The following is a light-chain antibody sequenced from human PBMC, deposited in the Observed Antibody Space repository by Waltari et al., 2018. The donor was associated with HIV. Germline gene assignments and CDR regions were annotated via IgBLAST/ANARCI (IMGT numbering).Light chain of an antibody. CDR3: SSYAGSNTVV. CDR1: SSAVGAYNY. CDR2: EVN. V-gene: IGLV2-8*01. Sequence: QSALTQPPSASGSPGQSVTISCTGTSSAVGAYNYVSWYQQPPGKAPKLMIYEVNKRPSGVPDRFSGSKSGNTASLSVSGLQAEDEADYYCSSYAGSNTVVFGGGTKLTVL. J-gene: IGLJ2*01.